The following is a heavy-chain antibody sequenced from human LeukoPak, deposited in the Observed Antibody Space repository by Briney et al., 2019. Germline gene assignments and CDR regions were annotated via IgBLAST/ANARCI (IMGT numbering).Heavy chain of an antibody. D-gene: IGHD6-19*01. V-gene: IGHV3-30*18. CDR2: ISYDGSNK. J-gene: IGHJ4*02. Sequence: PGGSLRLSCAASGFTFSSYGMHWVRQAPGKGLEWVAVISYDGSNKYYADSVKGRFTISRDNSKNTLYLQMNSLRAEDTAVYYCAKDPAVAGTRSLYYFDYWGQGTLVTVSS. CDR3: AKDPAVAGTRSLYYFDY. CDR1: GFTFSSYG.